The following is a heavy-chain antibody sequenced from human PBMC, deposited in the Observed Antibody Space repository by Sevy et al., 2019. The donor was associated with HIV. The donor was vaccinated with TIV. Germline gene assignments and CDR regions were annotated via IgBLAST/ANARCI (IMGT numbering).Heavy chain of an antibody. CDR2: MHYNGRT. CDR1: GGSISSHSYY. V-gene: IGHV4-31*03. J-gene: IGHJ6*02. Sequence: SETLSLTCTVSGGSISSHSYYWTWIRQHPGKGLEWIGYMHYNGRTYYNPSLKSRVTISLDPSNNQFSLRLTSVTAADTAIYYCARDDGYGNGWFPYYYYFGMDVWGPGIKVTVSS. D-gene: IGHD6-19*01. CDR3: ARDDGYGNGWFPYYYYFGMDV.